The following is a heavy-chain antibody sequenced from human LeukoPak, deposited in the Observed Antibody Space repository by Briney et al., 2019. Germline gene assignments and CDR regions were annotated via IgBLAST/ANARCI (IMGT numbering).Heavy chain of an antibody. CDR3: ARVWGGWYRPSTVYYFDY. CDR1: GFTFSSYW. D-gene: IGHD6-19*01. Sequence: PGGSLRLSCAASGFTFSSYWMSWVRQAPGKGLEWVANIKQDGSEKYYVDSVKGRFTISRDNAKNSLYPQMNSLRAEDTAVYYCARVWGGWYRPSTVYYFDYWGQGTLVTVSS. CDR2: IKQDGSEK. J-gene: IGHJ4*02. V-gene: IGHV3-7*01.